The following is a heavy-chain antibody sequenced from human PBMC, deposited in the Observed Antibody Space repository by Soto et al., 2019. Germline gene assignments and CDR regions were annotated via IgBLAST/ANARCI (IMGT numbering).Heavy chain of an antibody. CDR3: ARHPRDDYNYGGSGIFDY. CDR1: GGSISSRTFW. CDR2: MYSSGSS. D-gene: IGHD4-4*01. V-gene: IGHV4-39*01. Sequence: QLQLQESGPGLVKPSETLSLTCSVSGGSISSRTFWWAWIRQPPGKGLEWMGDMYSSGSSYASPSRKSRGTLSVDTSKNQLSLKLNSVAAADTAVYYCARHPRDDYNYGGSGIFDYWGQGTLVTVSS. J-gene: IGHJ4*02.